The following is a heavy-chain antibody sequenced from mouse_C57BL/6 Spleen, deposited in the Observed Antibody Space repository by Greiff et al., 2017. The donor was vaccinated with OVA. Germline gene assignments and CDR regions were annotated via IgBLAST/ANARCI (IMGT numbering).Heavy chain of an antibody. J-gene: IGHJ1*03. CDR1: GFTFSDYY. CDR3: ARGELGRGYFDV. D-gene: IGHD4-1*01. CDR2: INYDGSST. Sequence: DVKLVESEGGLVQPGSSMKLSCTASGFTFSDYYMAWVRQVPEKGLEWVANINYDGSSTYYLDSLKSRFIISRDNAKNILYLQMSSLKSEDTATYYCARGELGRGYFDVWGTGTTVTVSS. V-gene: IGHV5-16*01.